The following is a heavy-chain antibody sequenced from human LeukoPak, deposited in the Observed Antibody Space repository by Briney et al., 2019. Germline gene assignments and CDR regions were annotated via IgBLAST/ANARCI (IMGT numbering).Heavy chain of an antibody. CDR2: ISVSGGST. Sequence: PGKSLRLSCAASGFTVSSNYMSWVRQAPGKGLEWVSAISVSGGSTYYADSVKGRFTISRDNSKNTLYLQMNSLRAEDTAVYYCAKRGQVTTTRDFDYWGQGTLVTVSS. CDR3: AKRGQVTTTRDFDY. J-gene: IGHJ4*02. CDR1: GFTVSSNY. V-gene: IGHV3-23*01. D-gene: IGHD5-12*01.